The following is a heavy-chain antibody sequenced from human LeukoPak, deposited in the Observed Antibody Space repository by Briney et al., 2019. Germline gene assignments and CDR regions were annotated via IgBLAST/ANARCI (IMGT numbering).Heavy chain of an antibody. D-gene: IGHD2-15*01. Sequence: PSETLSLTCAVYGGSFSGYYWSWIRQPPGNGLEWIGEINHSGSTNYNPSLKSRVTISVDTSKNQFSLKLSSVTAADTAVYYCARDVVVVAANDAFDIWGQGTMVTVSS. CDR1: GGSFSGYY. J-gene: IGHJ3*02. CDR3: ARDVVVVAANDAFDI. CDR2: INHSGST. V-gene: IGHV4-34*01.